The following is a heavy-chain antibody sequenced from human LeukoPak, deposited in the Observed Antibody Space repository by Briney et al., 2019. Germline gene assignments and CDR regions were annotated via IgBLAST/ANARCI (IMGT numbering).Heavy chain of an antibody. Sequence: SETLSLTCTVSGGSISGTALYWGWIRQLPGQGLEWVGNIHSTGTCFCNSSLKSRVTISIDTSKNQFSLKLSSVTAAETAVYYCEEDSYLDVWGHGTTVTVSS. V-gene: IGHV4-39*01. CDR1: GGSISGTALY. J-gene: IGHJ6*02. D-gene: IGHD2-21*01. CDR3: EEDSYLDV. CDR2: IHSTGTC.